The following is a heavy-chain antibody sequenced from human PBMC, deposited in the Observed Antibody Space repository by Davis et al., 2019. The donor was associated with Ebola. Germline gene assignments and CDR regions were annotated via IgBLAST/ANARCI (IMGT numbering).Heavy chain of an antibody. D-gene: IGHD1-1*01. CDR3: ARDKVDTTYYGMDV. Sequence: ASVKVSCKASGYTFTSYDINWVRQATGQGLEWMGWMNPNSGNTGYAQKFQGRVPMTRNTSIRTAYMELSSLRSEDTAVYYCARDKVDTTYYGMDVWGQGTTVTVSS. CDR1: GYTFTSYD. CDR2: MNPNSGNT. V-gene: IGHV1-8*01. J-gene: IGHJ6*02.